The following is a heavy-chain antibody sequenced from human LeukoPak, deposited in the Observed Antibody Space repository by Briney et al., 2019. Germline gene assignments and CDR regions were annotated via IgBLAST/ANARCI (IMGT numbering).Heavy chain of an antibody. V-gene: IGHV1-69*04. Sequence: SVKVSCKASGYTFTSYGISWVRQAPGQGLEWMGRIIPILGIANYAQKFQGRVTITADKSTSTAYMELSSLRSEDTAVYYCASLSGYFDYWGQGTLVTVSS. CDR1: GYTFTSYG. D-gene: IGHD1-26*01. CDR3: ASLSGYFDY. J-gene: IGHJ4*02. CDR2: IIPILGIA.